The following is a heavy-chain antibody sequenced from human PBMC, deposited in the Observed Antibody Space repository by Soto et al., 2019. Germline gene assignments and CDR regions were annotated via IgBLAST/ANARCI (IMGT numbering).Heavy chain of an antibody. CDR3: AKGSGLRGNWFDP. V-gene: IGHV3-30*18. J-gene: IGHJ5*02. CDR1: GFTFGSYG. Sequence: GGSLRLSCAASGFTFGSYGMHWVRQAPGKGLEWVAVISYDGSNKYYADSVKGRFTISRDNSKNTLYLQMNSLRAEDTAVYYCAKGSGLRGNWFDPWGQGTLVTVS. D-gene: IGHD2-15*01. CDR2: ISYDGSNK.